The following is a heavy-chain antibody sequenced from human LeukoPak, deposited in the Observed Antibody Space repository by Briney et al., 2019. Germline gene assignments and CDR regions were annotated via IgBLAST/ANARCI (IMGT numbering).Heavy chain of an antibody. D-gene: IGHD2-2*01. V-gene: IGHV3-7*05. CDR1: GFTFSSYW. J-gene: IGHJ4*02. Sequence: GGSLRLSCAASGFTFSSYWMSWVRQAPGKGLELVANIKQDGSEKYYVDSVKGRFTISRDNAKNSLYLQMNSLRAEDTAVYYCARDQRYCSSSSCPWEPFDYWSQGTLVTASS. CDR3: ARDQRYCSSSSCPWEPFDY. CDR2: IKQDGSEK.